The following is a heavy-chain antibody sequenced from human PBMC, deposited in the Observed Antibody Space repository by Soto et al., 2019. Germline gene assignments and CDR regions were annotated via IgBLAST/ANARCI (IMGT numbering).Heavy chain of an antibody. J-gene: IGHJ6*02. CDR1: GFTFSTYS. V-gene: IGHV3-21*02. CDR3: ARYDSSGYYWPYYYYGMDV. D-gene: IGHD3-22*01. CDR2: ISSSSSYI. Sequence: EVQLLESGGGLVKPGGSLRLSCAASGFTFSTYSMNWVRQAPGKGLEWVSSISSSSSYIYYADSVKGRFTISRDNAXXXLXXQMNSLRAEDTAVYYCARYDSSGYYWPYYYYGMDVWGQGTTVTVSS.